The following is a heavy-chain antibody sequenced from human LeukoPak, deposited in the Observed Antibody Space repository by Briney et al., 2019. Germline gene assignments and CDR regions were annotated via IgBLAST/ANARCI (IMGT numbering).Heavy chain of an antibody. J-gene: IGHJ4*02. CDR2: ISSSSSYI. D-gene: IGHD6-13*01. CDR3: ARDLAAAGTEGVEDY. V-gene: IGHV3-21*01. Sequence: PGGSLRLSCAASGFTFSSYSMNWVRQAPGKGLEWVSSISSSSSYIYYADSVKGRFTISRDNAKSSLYLQMNSLRAEDTAVYYCARDLAAAGTEGVEDYWGQGTLVTVSS. CDR1: GFTFSSYS.